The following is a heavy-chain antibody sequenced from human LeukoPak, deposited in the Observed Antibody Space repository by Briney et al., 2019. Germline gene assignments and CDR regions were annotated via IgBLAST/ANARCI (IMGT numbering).Heavy chain of an antibody. CDR2: ISSSSSTI. CDR1: GFTFSDYY. CDR3: AREYSGSYDY. J-gene: IGHJ4*02. Sequence: GGSLKLSCAASGFTFSDYYMSWIRQAPGKGLEWLSYISSSSSTIYYVDSVKGRFTISRDNAKNSLYLQMNSLRAEDTAVYYCAREYSGSYDYWGQGTLVTVSS. D-gene: IGHD1-26*01. V-gene: IGHV3-11*04.